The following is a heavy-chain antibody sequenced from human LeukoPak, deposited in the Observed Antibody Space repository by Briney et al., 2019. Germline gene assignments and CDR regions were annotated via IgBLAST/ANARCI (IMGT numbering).Heavy chain of an antibody. CDR1: GFTFSTNG. CDR3: AKDRTIFGVGEIDY. D-gene: IGHD3-3*01. J-gene: IGHJ4*02. CDR2: ISYDGSNK. Sequence: GGSLRLSCAASGFTFSTNGMHWVRQAPGKGLEWVAVISYDGSNKYYADSVKGRFTISRDNSKNTLYLQADSLRAEDTAVYYCAKDRTIFGVGEIDYWGQGTLVTVSS. V-gene: IGHV3-30*18.